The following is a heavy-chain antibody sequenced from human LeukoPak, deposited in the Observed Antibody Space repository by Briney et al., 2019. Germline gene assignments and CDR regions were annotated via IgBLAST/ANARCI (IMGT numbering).Heavy chain of an antibody. Sequence: SETLSLTCAVYGGSFSGYYWIWIRQPPGKGLEWIGDINQSGSTNYNTSLKSRVTISIDTSKNHFSLTLSSVTAADTAVYYCARNFDLWGRGTLVTVSS. CDR2: INQSGST. V-gene: IGHV4-34*01. J-gene: IGHJ2*01. CDR3: ARNFDL. CDR1: GGSFSGYY.